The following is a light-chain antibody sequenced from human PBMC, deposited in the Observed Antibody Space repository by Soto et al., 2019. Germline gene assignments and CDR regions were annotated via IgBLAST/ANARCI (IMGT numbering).Light chain of an antibody. CDR2: GSS. V-gene: IGKV3-20*01. J-gene: IGKJ2*01. CDR1: QSVSNHY. CDR3: QHYCSSPPYT. Sequence: EVVLTQSPGTLSLSPGERATLSCRASQSVSNHYFAWYQQKTGQAPRLLIFGSSARATGIPDRFSGSGSGTDFTLTISRLEPEDVAVSYCQHYCSSPPYTFGQGTKLEIK.